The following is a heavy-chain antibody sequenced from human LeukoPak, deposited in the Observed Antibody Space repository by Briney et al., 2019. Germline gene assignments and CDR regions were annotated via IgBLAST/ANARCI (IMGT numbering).Heavy chain of an antibody. V-gene: IGHV1-2*02. J-gene: IGHJ4*02. CDR3: ARENSFGSGGSIFDC. CDR1: AYTFTDNS. D-gene: IGHD3-10*01. Sequence: GASVNVTCQASAYTFTDNSIHWGRQAPGQGPQWMGWINPNSGDTHYARNFQDRVTLTRDTSLSTAYRELTSLRSDDTAMYYCARENSFGSGGSIFDCYGQGTLVTVSS. CDR2: INPNSGDT.